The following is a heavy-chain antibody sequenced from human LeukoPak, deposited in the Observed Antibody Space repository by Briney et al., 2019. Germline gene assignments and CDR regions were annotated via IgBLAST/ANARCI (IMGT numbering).Heavy chain of an antibody. CDR2: FYSSGST. CDR3: ATVLYYDSSGYER. V-gene: IGHV4-61*01. D-gene: IGHD3-22*01. Sequence: SETLSLTCTVSGGSVSSGSYYWTWIRQPPGKGLEWIGYFYSSGSTNYHPSLKSRVTISADTSKNQFSLKLSSVTAADTAMYYCATVLYYDSSGYERWGQGTLVTVSS. J-gene: IGHJ4*02. CDR1: GGSVSSGSYY.